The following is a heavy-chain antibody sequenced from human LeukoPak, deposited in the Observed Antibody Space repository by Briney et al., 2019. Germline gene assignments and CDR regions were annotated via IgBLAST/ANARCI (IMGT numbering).Heavy chain of an antibody. J-gene: IGHJ4*02. V-gene: IGHV3-7*01. Sequence: GGSLRLSCAASGFTFSNYWMSWVRQAPGKGLEWVANIRQDGNEKHYVDSVEGRFTISRDNAKNSLYLQMNSMRAEDTAVYYCARETGYSSGRWFDYWGQGTLVTVSS. CDR3: ARETGYSSGRWFDY. D-gene: IGHD6-19*01. CDR1: GFTFSNYW. CDR2: IRQDGNEK.